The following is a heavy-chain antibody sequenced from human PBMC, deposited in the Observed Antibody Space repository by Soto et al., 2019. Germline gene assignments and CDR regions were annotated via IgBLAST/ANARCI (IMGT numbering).Heavy chain of an antibody. J-gene: IGHJ3*02. D-gene: IGHD3-16*01. CDR3: ARAGGLGDAFDI. CDR1: GFTFSSYD. Sequence: EVQLVESGGGLVQPGGSLRLSCAASGFTFSSYDMHWVRQATGKGLEWVSAIGTAGDTYYPGSVKGRFTISRENAKNSLYLQMNSLRAGDTAVYYCARAGGLGDAFDIWGQGTMVTVSS. CDR2: IGTAGDT. V-gene: IGHV3-13*01.